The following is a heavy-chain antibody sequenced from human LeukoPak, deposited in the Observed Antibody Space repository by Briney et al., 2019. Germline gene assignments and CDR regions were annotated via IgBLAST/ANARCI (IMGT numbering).Heavy chain of an antibody. J-gene: IGHJ4*02. CDR3: ACYGGNPKSNFDY. Sequence: PSETLSLTCTVSGYSVSSGYYWGWIRQPPGKGLEWIGSIYHSGSTYYNPSLKSRVTISVDTSKNQFSLKLSSVTAADTAVYYCACYGGNPKSNFDYWGQGTLVTVSS. CDR1: GYSVSSGYY. V-gene: IGHV4-38-2*02. CDR2: IYHSGST. D-gene: IGHD4-23*01.